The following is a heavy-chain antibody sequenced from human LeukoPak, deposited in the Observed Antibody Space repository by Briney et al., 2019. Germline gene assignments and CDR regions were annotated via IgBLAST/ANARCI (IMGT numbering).Heavy chain of an antibody. Sequence: SETLSLTCTVSGRSVSSGSYYWSWLRQPPGKGLEWIGFIYYSGSINYNPSLKSRVTISVDTSKNQFSLKLSSVTAADTAVYYCARDLLFGELGYWGQGTLVTVSS. CDR2: IYYSGSI. V-gene: IGHV4-61*01. CDR1: GRSVSSGSYY. J-gene: IGHJ4*02. CDR3: ARDLLFGELGY. D-gene: IGHD3-16*01.